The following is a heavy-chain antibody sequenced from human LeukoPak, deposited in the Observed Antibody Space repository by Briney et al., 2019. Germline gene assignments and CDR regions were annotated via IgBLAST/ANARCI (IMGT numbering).Heavy chain of an antibody. CDR1: GGSLSAYY. Sequence: SETLSLTCGISGGSLSAYYWNWIRQPPGKGLEWIGEINHSGITDHNPSLKSRVTISLDTSKNQFSLKLSSVTAADTAVYYCARGAMVRGVINWFDPWGQGTLVTVSS. J-gene: IGHJ5*02. D-gene: IGHD3-10*01. CDR3: ARGAMVRGVINWFDP. V-gene: IGHV4-34*01. CDR2: INHSGIT.